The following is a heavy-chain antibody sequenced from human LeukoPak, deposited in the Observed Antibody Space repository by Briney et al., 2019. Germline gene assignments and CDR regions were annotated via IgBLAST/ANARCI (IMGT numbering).Heavy chain of an antibody. Sequence: PGASLRLSCAASGFTFSSYGMHWVRQAPGKGLEWVAVIWYDGSNKYYADSVKGRFTISRDNSKNTLYLQMNSLRAEDTAVYYCARDQASITMVRGVNWFDPWGQGTLVTVSS. CDR1: GFTFSSYG. D-gene: IGHD3-10*01. CDR3: ARDQASITMVRGVNWFDP. CDR2: IWYDGSNK. V-gene: IGHV3-33*01. J-gene: IGHJ5*02.